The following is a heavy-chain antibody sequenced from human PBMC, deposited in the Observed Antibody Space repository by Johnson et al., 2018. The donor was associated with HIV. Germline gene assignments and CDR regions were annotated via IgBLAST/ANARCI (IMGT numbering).Heavy chain of an antibody. D-gene: IGHD5-12*01. CDR3: AHIVATPGGAFDI. CDR2: ISYDGSNK. CDR1: GFTFSSYG. V-gene: IGHV3-30*03. Sequence: QVQLVESGGGVVQPGRSLRLSCAASGFTFSSYGMHWVRQAPGKGLEWVAVISYDGSNKYYADSVKGRFTISRDNSKNTLYLQMNSLRAEDTAVYYCAHIVATPGGAFDI. J-gene: IGHJ3*02.